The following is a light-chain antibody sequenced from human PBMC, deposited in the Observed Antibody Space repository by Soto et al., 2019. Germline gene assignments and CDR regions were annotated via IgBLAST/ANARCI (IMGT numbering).Light chain of an antibody. CDR1: SSDVGNYNL. J-gene: IGLJ1*01. Sequence: QSVLTQPASVSGSPGQSITISCTGTSSDVGNYNLVSWYQHRPSKGPKLMIYEVSKRPSGVSNRFSGFKSGNTASLTISGLQAEDEADYYCCSYACSPYVFGTGTKLTVL. CDR3: CSYACSPYV. CDR2: EVS. V-gene: IGLV2-23*02.